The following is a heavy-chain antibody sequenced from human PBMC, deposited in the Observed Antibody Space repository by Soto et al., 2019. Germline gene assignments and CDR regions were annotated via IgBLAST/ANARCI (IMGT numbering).Heavy chain of an antibody. Sequence: SETLSLTCSVSGYSVTGSDYYWAWIRQPPGKGLEWIGSMFYSGLTYYNPSLKSRVTLSVDTSKNQFSVRLNSVTAADTAVYYCAPLSVSLSGPYGIHVWGQGTTVTVSS. CDR1: GYSVTGSDYY. V-gene: IGHV4-39*01. D-gene: IGHD2-15*01. J-gene: IGHJ6*02. CDR3: APLSVSLSGPYGIHV. CDR2: MFYSGLT.